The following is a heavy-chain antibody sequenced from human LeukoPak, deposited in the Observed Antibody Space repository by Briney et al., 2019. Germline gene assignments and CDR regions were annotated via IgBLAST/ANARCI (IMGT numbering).Heavy chain of an antibody. D-gene: IGHD2-2*01. Sequence: GSLRLSCAASGFTFSSYWMSWVRQAPGKGLEWVAKIKQDGSEKYYVDSVKGRFTISRDNAKNSLSLQMNSLRAEDTAVYYCARDKGYCTRASCGGVVFDVGGQGSRAPVFS. V-gene: IGHV3-7*01. CDR1: GFTFSSYW. CDR3: ARDKGYCTRASCGGVVFDV. J-gene: IGHJ3*01. CDR2: IKQDGSEK.